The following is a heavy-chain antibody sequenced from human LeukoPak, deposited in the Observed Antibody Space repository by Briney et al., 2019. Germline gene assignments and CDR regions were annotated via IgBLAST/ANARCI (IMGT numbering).Heavy chain of an antibody. V-gene: IGHV1-2*02. CDR3: ARDLGDPDCSGGSCHTDY. D-gene: IGHD2-15*01. J-gene: IGHJ4*02. Sequence: ASVKVSCKASGYTFTGYYIHWVRQAPGQGLEWMGWINPNSGGTNYAQKFQGRVTMTRDTSISTAYMELSRLRSDDTAVYYCARDLGDPDCSGGSCHTDYWGQGTLVTVSS. CDR1: GYTFTGYY. CDR2: INPNSGGT.